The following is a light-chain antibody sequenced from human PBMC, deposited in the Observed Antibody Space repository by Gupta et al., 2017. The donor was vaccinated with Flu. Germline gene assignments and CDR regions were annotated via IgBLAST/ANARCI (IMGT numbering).Light chain of an antibody. J-gene: IGKJ2*02. CDR2: EGS. CDR3: IKGKPPWT. Sequence: DVVMTQSPLSLPVTLGQPASISCRSSQSLVYSDGNTYLNWLQQRPGQTPRRIIYEGSNSDLGGTDRFRGSGECNDFTRKSSRGEDEDGGVYYCIKGKPPWTFGQGTKLEIK. V-gene: IGKV2-30*01. CDR1: QSLVYSDGNTY.